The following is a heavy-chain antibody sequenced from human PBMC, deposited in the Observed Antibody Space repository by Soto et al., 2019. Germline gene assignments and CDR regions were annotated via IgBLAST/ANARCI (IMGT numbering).Heavy chain of an antibody. D-gene: IGHD3-10*01. Sequence: GGSLRLSCAASGFTFSSYSMNWVRQAPGKGLEWVSSISSSSSYIYYADSVKGRFTISRDNAKNSLYLQMNSLRAEDTAVYYCARDPSPYGSGSYRRGKVRDDAFDIWGQGTMVTVSS. J-gene: IGHJ3*02. V-gene: IGHV3-21*01. CDR3: ARDPSPYGSGSYRRGKVRDDAFDI. CDR1: GFTFSSYS. CDR2: ISSSSSYI.